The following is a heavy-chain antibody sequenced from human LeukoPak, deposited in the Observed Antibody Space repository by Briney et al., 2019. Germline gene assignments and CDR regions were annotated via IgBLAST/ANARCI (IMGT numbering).Heavy chain of an antibody. CDR2: MYYSGST. CDR3: ARFGSLREPVLDY. CDR1: GGSINRYY. Sequence: PSETLSLTCTVSGGSINRYYWTWIRQPPGKGLDWIGSMYYSGSTYYNPSLNSRVTISVDTSKNQFSLKLSSVTAADTAVYYCARFGSLREPVLDYWGQGTLVTVSS. D-gene: IGHD3-16*01. V-gene: IGHV4-59*01. J-gene: IGHJ4*02.